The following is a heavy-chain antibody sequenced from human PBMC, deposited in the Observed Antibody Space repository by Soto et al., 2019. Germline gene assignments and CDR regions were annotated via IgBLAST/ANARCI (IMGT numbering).Heavy chain of an antibody. J-gene: IGHJ6*02. CDR3: ARDGVSLKSPHYYYYGMDV. CDR1: GGSISSYY. CDR2: IYYSGST. Sequence: QVQLQESGPGLVKPSETVSLTCTVSGGSISSYYWSWIRQPPGKGLEWIGYIYYSGSTNYNPSLKSRVTISVDTSKNQFSLKLSSVTAADTAVYYCARDGVSLKSPHYYYYGMDVWGQGTTVTVSS. D-gene: IGHD2-8*01. V-gene: IGHV4-59*01.